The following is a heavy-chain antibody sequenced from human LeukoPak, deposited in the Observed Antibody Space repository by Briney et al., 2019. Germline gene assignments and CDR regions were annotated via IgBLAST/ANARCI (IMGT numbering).Heavy chain of an antibody. CDR1: GFTFSSYG. CDR2: IWYDGSNK. D-gene: IGHD1-1*01. V-gene: IGHV3-33*01. Sequence: GGSLRLSCAASGFTFSSYGMHWVRQAPGKGLEWVAVIWYDGSNKYYADSVKDRFTISRDNSKNTLYLQMNSLRAEDTAVYYCARGNDYYGMDVWGQGTTVTVSS. J-gene: IGHJ6*02. CDR3: ARGNDYYGMDV.